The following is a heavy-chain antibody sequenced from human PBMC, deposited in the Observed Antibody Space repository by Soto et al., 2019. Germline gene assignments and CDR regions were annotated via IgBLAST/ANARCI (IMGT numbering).Heavy chain of an antibody. CDR3: ARRNGDNNDH. D-gene: IGHD4-17*01. Sequence: PGGSLRLSCAASGFVFSRYSMHWVRQAPGKGLEWVSSISSSGFDTYYTDSVRGRFIISRDNAKNSLFLQMNSLRVEDAAVYFCARRNGDNNDHWGQGTLVTVSS. CDR2: ISSSGFDT. V-gene: IGHV3-21*01. CDR1: GFVFSRYS. J-gene: IGHJ4*02.